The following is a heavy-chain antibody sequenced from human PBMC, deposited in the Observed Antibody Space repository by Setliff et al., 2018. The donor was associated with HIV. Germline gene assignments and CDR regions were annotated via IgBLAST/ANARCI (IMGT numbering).Heavy chain of an antibody. Sequence: ASVKVSCKSSGYTFTTYGISWVRQAPGQGLEWMGWISAYNGNTNYAQKFQGRVTMTTDASTSTAYMDLRSLRSDDTAVYYCARLGLFDDAFNIWGQGTMVTVSS. CDR3: ARLGLFDDAFNI. CDR2: ISAYNGNT. V-gene: IGHV1-18*01. CDR1: GYTFTTYG. J-gene: IGHJ3*02. D-gene: IGHD3-22*01.